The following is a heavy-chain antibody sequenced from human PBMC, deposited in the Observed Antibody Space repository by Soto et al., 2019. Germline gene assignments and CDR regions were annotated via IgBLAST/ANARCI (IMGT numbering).Heavy chain of an antibody. Sequence: EVQLVESGGYVVLPGGALRLSCAASGFSFEDYGMSWVRQVPGKGLEWVSNINWNGDRTGYADSVKGRFTISRDNAKNSLFLQMKSLRPEDTALYYCAREAAAGSYYKPFDAWGQGTLVTVSS. CDR1: GFSFEDYG. CDR2: INWNGDRT. CDR3: AREAAAGSYYKPFDA. V-gene: IGHV3-20*04. J-gene: IGHJ5*02. D-gene: IGHD3-10*01.